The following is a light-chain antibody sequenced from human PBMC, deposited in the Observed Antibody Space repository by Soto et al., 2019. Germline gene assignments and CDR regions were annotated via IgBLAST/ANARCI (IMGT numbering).Light chain of an antibody. CDR3: QQGDSFPFT. J-gene: IGKJ4*01. Sequence: IQMPQSPSTLSGSVGDRVTITCRASQTISSWLAWYQQKPGKAPKLLIYKASTLKSGVPRRFSGSGSGTDFTLIISSLQPEDFATYFCQQGDSFPFTFGGGTKVDIK. V-gene: IGKV1-5*03. CDR1: QTISSW. CDR2: KAS.